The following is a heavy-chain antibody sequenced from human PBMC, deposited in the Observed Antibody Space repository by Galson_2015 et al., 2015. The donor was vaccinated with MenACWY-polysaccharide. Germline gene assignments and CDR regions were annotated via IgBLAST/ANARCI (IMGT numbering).Heavy chain of an antibody. Sequence: SLRLSCAASGFTFSSYSMNWVRQAPGKGLEWVSYISSGGTIYYADSVKGRFTISRDNDKNSLYLQMNSLREDDTAVYYCARVLNGLVGATPDDWGQGTLVTVSS. J-gene: IGHJ4*02. V-gene: IGHV3-48*02. CDR3: ARVLNGLVGATPDD. CDR1: GFTFSSYS. D-gene: IGHD1-26*01. CDR2: ISSGGTI.